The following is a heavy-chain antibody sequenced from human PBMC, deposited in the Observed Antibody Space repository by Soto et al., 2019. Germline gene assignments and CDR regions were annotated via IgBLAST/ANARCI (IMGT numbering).Heavy chain of an antibody. Sequence: SETLSLTCTVSGGSISSGDYYWSWIRQPPGKGLEWIGYIYYSGSTYYNPSLKSRVTISVDTSKNQFSLKLSSVTAADTAVYYCARVLGYYYDSRYPYYFDYWGQGTLVTVSS. CDR1: GGSISSGDYY. V-gene: IGHV4-30-4*01. CDR3: ARVLGYYYDSRYPYYFDY. CDR2: IYYSGST. J-gene: IGHJ4*02. D-gene: IGHD3-22*01.